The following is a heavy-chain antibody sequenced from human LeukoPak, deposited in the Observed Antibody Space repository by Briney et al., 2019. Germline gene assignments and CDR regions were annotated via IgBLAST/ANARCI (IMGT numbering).Heavy chain of an antibody. D-gene: IGHD2-21*02. J-gene: IGHJ4*02. CDR1: GFTFSNYA. V-gene: IGHV3-23*01. CDR3: AKGCAGDWSYFDD. Sequence: GGSLRLSCAASGFTFSNYAISWVRQAQGKGLEWVSLISGSGGNIYYADTVKGRFAISRDNSKDSLYLQMDRLRAEDTAVYYCAKGCAGDWSYFDDWGRGAMVIV. CDR2: ISGSGGNI.